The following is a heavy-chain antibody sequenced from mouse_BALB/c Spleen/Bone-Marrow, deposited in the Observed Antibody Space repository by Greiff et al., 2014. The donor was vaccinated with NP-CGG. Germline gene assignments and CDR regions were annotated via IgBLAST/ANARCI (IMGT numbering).Heavy chain of an antibody. CDR2: IYPANGNT. CDR3: ARVYRNAIDY. V-gene: IGHV14-3*02. Sequence: EVQLQQSGAELVKPGASVKLSCTASGFYIKDTYMHWVKQRPEQGLEWIGRIYPANGNTKYDPKFQGKATITADTSSNTAYLQISSLTSEDTAVYYCARVYRNAIDYWGQGTSVTVSS. D-gene: IGHD2-1*01. CDR1: GFYIKDTY. J-gene: IGHJ4*01.